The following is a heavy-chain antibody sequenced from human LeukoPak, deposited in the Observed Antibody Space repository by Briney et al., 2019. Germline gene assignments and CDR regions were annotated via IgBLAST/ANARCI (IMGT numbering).Heavy chain of an antibody. CDR1: GFTFSSYE. D-gene: IGHD6-19*01. CDR3: ARDRYSSGWYDSGTFDY. CDR2: ISSSGSTI. Sequence: GGTLRLSCAASGFTFSSYEMNWVRQAPGKGLEWVSYISSSGSTIYYADSVKGRFTISRDNAKNSLYLQMNSLRAEDTAVYYCARDRYSSGWYDSGTFDYWGQGTLVTVAS. V-gene: IGHV3-48*03. J-gene: IGHJ4*02.